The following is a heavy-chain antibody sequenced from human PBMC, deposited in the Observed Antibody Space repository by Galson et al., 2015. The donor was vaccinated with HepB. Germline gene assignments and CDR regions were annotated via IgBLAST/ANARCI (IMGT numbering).Heavy chain of an antibody. CDR3: ASSSDPTRNWHFDL. Sequence: SLRLSCAASGLIVSNNYMTWVRQAPGKGLEWVSLIYGGGDTTYADSVRGRFTISRDISKSTLYVRMTSLTTEDTAVYYCASSSDPTRNWHFDLWGRGTLVIFSS. CDR1: GLIVSNNY. CDR2: IYGGGDT. J-gene: IGHJ2*01. V-gene: IGHV3-66*02. D-gene: IGHD6-19*01.